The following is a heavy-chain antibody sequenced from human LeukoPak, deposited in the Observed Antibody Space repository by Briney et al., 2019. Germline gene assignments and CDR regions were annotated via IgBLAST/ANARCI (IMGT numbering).Heavy chain of an antibody. Sequence: GGSLRLSCAASGFTFSSYGMHWVRQAPGKGLEWVAVIWYDGSNKYYADSVKGRFTISRDNSKNTLYLQMNSLRAEDTAVYYCAKDPRVIVVVPAATIDYWGQGTLVTVSS. V-gene: IGHV3-30*02. J-gene: IGHJ4*02. CDR1: GFTFSSYG. CDR2: IWYDGSNK. CDR3: AKDPRVIVVVPAATIDY. D-gene: IGHD2-2*01.